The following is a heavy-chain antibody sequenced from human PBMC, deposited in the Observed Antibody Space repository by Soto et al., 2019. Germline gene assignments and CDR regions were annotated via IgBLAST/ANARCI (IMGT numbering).Heavy chain of an antibody. J-gene: IGHJ4*02. D-gene: IGHD6-13*01. CDR3: AKDRSGYSSSWEIDY. CDR1: GFTFSSYA. CDR2: ISGSGGST. V-gene: IGHV3-23*01. Sequence: EVQLLESGGGLVQPGGSLRLSCAASGFTFSSYAMSWVRQAPGKGLEWVSAISGSGGSTYYADSVKGRFTISRDNSENTLYLQMNSLRAEDTAVYYCAKDRSGYSSSWEIDYWGQGTLVTVSS.